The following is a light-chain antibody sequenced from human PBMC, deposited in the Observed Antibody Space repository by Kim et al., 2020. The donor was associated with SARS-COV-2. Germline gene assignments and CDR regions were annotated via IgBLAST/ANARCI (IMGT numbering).Light chain of an antibody. Sequence: VSPGQTARITCCGDALPKQYAYWYQQKPGQAPVLVIYKDSERPSGIPERFSGSSSGTTVTLTISGVQAEDEADYYCQSADSSGTYVFGTGTKVTVL. V-gene: IGLV3-25*03. CDR3: QSADSSGTYV. J-gene: IGLJ1*01. CDR2: KDS. CDR1: ALPKQY.